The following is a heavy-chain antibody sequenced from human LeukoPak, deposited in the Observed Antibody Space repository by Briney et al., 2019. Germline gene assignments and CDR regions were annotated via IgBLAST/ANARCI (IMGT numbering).Heavy chain of an antibody. CDR2: IYHSGST. V-gene: IGHV4-59*08. J-gene: IGHJ4*02. Sequence: SETLSLTCTVSGGAISSYYWSWIRQPPGKGLEWIGYIYHSGSTDYNPSLKSRVTISVDTSKNQFSLKLTSVTAADTAVYYCASMDSSVLRPPLEWGQGTLVTVSS. CDR1: GGAISSYY. CDR3: ASMDSSVLRPPLE. D-gene: IGHD6-19*01.